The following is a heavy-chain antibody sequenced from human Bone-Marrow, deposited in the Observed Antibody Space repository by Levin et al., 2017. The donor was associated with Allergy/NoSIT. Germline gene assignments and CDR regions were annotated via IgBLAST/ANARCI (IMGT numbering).Heavy chain of an antibody. CDR2: ISTEGSYT. CDR3: ARGAVGGGNFYADY. J-gene: IGHJ4*01. D-gene: IGHD4-23*01. Sequence: GGSLRLSCAASGFNFKTYGMNWVRQVPGKGPEWVSSISTEGSYTFYAVAVKGRFTISRDNAENSLYLQMNSLTVEDTAVYYCARGAVGGGNFYADYWGQGTLVTVSS. CDR1: GFNFKTYG. V-gene: IGHV3-21*01.